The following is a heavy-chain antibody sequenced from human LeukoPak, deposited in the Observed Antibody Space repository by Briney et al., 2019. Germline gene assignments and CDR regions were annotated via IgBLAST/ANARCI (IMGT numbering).Heavy chain of an antibody. J-gene: IGHJ5*02. Sequence: GESLKISSKGSGYSFTSYWIGWVRQMPGKGLEWMGIIFPGDSDTRYSPSFQGQVTIAADKSINTAYLQWSSLKASDTAMYYCARVSTVRGVIDWFDPWGQGTLVTVSS. CDR1: GYSFTSYW. CDR3: ARVSTVRGVIDWFDP. D-gene: IGHD3-10*01. CDR2: IFPGDSDT. V-gene: IGHV5-51*01.